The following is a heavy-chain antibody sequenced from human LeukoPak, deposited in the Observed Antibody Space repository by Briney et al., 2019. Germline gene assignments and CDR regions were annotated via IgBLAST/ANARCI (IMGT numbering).Heavy chain of an antibody. CDR2: IYYSGST. V-gene: IGHV4-59*11. D-gene: IGHD2-21*02. CDR1: GGSISSHY. CDR3: ARDFVVVTDYYYYYYMDV. Sequence: SETLSLTCTVSGGSISSHYWSWIRQPPGKGLEWIGYIYYSGSTNYNPSLKSRVTISVDTSKNQFSLKLSSVTAADTAVYYCARDFVVVTDYYYYYYMDVWGKGTTVTLSS. J-gene: IGHJ6*03.